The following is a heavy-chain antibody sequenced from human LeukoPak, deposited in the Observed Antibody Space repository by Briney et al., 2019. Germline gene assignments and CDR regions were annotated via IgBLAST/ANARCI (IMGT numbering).Heavy chain of an antibody. CDR3: ARAQYYYDSSGYCDYYGGDAFDI. J-gene: IGHJ3*02. D-gene: IGHD3-22*01. V-gene: IGHV1-2*02. Sequence: ASVKVSCKASGYTFTSYGISWVRQAPGQGLEWMGWINPNSGGTNYAQKFQGRVTMTRDTSISTAYMELSRLRSDDTAVYYCARAQYYYDSSGYCDYYGGDAFDIWGQGTMVTVSS. CDR1: GYTFTSYG. CDR2: INPNSGGT.